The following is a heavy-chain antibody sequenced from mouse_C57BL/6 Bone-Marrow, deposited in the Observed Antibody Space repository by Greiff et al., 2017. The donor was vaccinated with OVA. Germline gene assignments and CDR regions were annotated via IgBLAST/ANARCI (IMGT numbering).Heavy chain of an antibody. J-gene: IGHJ2*01. CDR1: GYTFTSYW. CDR2: IYPSDSET. Sequence: QVQLQQPGAELVRPGSSVKLSCKASGYTFTSYWMAWVKQRPGQGLEWIGNIYPSDSETHYNQKFKDKATLTVDKSSSTAYMQLSSLTSEDSAVYYCASSDGYSDYWGQGTTLTVSS. V-gene: IGHV1-61*01. D-gene: IGHD2-3*01. CDR3: ASSDGYSDY.